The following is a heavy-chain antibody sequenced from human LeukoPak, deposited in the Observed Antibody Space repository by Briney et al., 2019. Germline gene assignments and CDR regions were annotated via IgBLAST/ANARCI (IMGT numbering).Heavy chain of an antibody. CDR2: IYHSGST. Sequence: SETLSLTCAVSGGSISSGGYSWSWIRQPPGKGLEWIGYIYHSGSTYYNPSLKSRVTISVDTSKNQFSLKLSSVTAADTAVYYCARVGGAIVVVPAAPYGMDVWGQGTTVTVSS. CDR3: ARVGGAIVVVPAAPYGMDV. D-gene: IGHD2-2*01. CDR1: GGSISSGGYS. J-gene: IGHJ6*02. V-gene: IGHV4-30-2*01.